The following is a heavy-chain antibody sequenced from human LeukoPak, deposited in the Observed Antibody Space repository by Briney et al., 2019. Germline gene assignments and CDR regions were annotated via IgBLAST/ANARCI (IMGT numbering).Heavy chain of an antibody. J-gene: IGHJ4*02. D-gene: IGHD3-22*01. CDR3: AKQYDSSGYYYPIDY. CDR1: GFTFSSYA. Sequence: GGSLRLSCAASGFTFSSYAMSWVRQAPGKGLEWVSAISGSGGSTYYADSVKGRFTISRDNSKNTLYLQMNSLRAVDTAVYYCAKQYDSSGYYYPIDYWGQGTLVTVSS. V-gene: IGHV3-23*01. CDR2: ISGSGGST.